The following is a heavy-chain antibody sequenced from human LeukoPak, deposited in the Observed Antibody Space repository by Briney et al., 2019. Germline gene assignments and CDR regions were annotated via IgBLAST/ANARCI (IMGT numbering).Heavy chain of an antibody. D-gene: IGHD6-13*01. V-gene: IGHV3-33*01. CDR2: IWYDGSNK. CDR3: ARDARIAAAAGY. CDR1: GFTFSSYG. Sequence: GGSLRLSCAASGFTFSSYGMHWVRQAPGKGLEWVAVIWYDGSNKYYADSVKGRFTISRDNSKNTLYLQMNSLRVEDTAVYYCARDARIAAAAGYWGQGTLVTVSS. J-gene: IGHJ4*02.